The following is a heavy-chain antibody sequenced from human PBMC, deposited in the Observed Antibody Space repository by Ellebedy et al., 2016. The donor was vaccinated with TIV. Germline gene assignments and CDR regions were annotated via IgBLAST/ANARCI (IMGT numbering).Heavy chain of an antibody. V-gene: IGHV3-23*01. J-gene: IGHJ4*02. CDR1: GFTFSSYA. Sequence: GESLKISXAASGFTFSSYAMSWVRQAPGKGLEWVSAISGSGGSTYYADSVKGRFTISRDNSKNTLYLQMNSLRAEDTAMYYCAKTLKDIAAAGTLDYWGQGTLVTVSS. CDR3: AKTLKDIAAAGTLDY. D-gene: IGHD6-13*01. CDR2: ISGSGGST.